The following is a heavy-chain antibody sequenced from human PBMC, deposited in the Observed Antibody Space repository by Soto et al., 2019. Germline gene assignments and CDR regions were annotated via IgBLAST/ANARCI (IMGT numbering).Heavy chain of an antibody. D-gene: IGHD1-26*01. Sequence: SETLSLTCTVSGGSVSSCNYYWSWIRQPPGKGLEWIGYIFHTGTTNYNPSLKSRVTISLDTSMSQFSLKLSSVTPADTAVYYCTRAPVSGSYCFDFWGQGTPVTVSS. CDR1: GGSVSSCNYY. CDR2: IFHTGTT. J-gene: IGHJ4*02. V-gene: IGHV4-61*01. CDR3: TRAPVSGSYCFDF.